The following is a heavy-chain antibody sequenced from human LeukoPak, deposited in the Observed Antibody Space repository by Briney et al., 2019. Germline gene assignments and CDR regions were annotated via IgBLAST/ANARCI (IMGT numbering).Heavy chain of an antibody. CDR3: ARDAQTYYYDTSGYYFEY. J-gene: IGHJ4*02. D-gene: IGHD3-22*01. Sequence: PSETLSLTCAVSGYSISNSYYWGWIRQPPGKGLEWIGSIYRTGGTYYNPSLKSRVTISIDTSKNQFSLNLSSVTAADTAVYYCARDAQTYYYDTSGYYFEYWGQGTLVTVSS. V-gene: IGHV4-38-2*02. CDR1: GYSISNSYY. CDR2: IYRTGGT.